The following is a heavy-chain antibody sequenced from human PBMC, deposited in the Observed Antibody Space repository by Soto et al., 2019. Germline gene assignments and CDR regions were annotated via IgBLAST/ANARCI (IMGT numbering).Heavy chain of an antibody. CDR2: ISYDGSNK. V-gene: IGHV3-30*18. CDR1: GFTFSSYG. J-gene: IGHJ6*02. D-gene: IGHD3-3*01. CDR3: AKQGIFGVVINPFYYYGMDV. Sequence: GGSLRLSCAASGFTFSSYGMHWVRQASGKGLEWVAVISYDGSNKYYADSVKGRFTISRDNSKNTLYLQMNSLRAEDTAVYYCAKQGIFGVVINPFYYYGMDVWGQGTTVTVSS.